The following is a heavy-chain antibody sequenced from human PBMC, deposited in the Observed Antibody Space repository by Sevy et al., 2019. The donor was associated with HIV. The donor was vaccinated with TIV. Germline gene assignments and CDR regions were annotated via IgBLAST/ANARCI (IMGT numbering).Heavy chain of an antibody. D-gene: IGHD3-16*01. Sequence: ASVKVSCKASGFTFSSSAVQWVRQARGQRLEWIGWMVVGSDITDYAQKFQGRVAITRDMSTTTAHMELSSLTSDDTGVYYWAAEDTSRFGGPWRVFDMWGQGTMVTVSS. CDR1: GFTFSSSA. CDR2: MVVGSDIT. CDR3: AAEDTSRFGGPWRVFDM. J-gene: IGHJ3*02. V-gene: IGHV1-58*01.